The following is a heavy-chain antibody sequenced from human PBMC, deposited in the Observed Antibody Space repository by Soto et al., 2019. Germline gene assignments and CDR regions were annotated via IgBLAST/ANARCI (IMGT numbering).Heavy chain of an antibody. D-gene: IGHD2-2*01. Sequence: GVSVKVSCKASGGTLSRYSITWVRQAPGHGLEWIGRIIPIFGIASYAQKFQGRVTITADESTSTAYMELSSLRAEDTAVYYCARRRIPAASFYCMDAWGQGTTVTVSS. J-gene: IGHJ6*02. CDR3: ARRRIPAASFYCMDA. V-gene: IGHV1-69*02. CDR2: IIPIFGIA. CDR1: GGTLSRYS.